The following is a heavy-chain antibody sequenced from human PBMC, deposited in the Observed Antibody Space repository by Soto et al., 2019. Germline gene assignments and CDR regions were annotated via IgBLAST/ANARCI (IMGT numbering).Heavy chain of an antibody. CDR2: IYYSGST. CDR3: ARLGGIAVAGPDY. V-gene: IGHV4-39*01. Sequence: QLQLPESGPGLVKPSETLSLTCTVSGGSISSSSYYWGWIRQPPGKGLEWIGSIYYSGSTYYNPSLKSRVTISVDTSKNQFSLKLSSVTAADTAVYYCARLGGIAVAGPDYWGQGTLVTVSS. D-gene: IGHD6-19*01. CDR1: GGSISSSSYY. J-gene: IGHJ4*02.